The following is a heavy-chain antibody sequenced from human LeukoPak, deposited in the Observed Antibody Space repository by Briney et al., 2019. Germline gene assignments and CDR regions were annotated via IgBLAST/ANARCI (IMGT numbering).Heavy chain of an antibody. J-gene: IGHJ5*02. CDR2: IRYDGSNK. CDR3: AKDQRSYYASGSHYRGGNWFDP. D-gene: IGHD3-10*01. CDR1: GFTFSSYG. V-gene: IGHV3-30*02. Sequence: GGSLRLSCAASGFTFSSYGMHWVRQAPGKGLEWVAFIRYDGSNKYYADSVKGRFTISRDNSKNTVYVQMNSLRAEHTDVYYGAKDQRSYYASGSHYRGGNWFDPWGQGTLVTVSS.